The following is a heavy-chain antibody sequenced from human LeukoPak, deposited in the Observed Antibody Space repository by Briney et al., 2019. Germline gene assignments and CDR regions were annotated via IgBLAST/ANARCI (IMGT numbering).Heavy chain of an antibody. D-gene: IGHD3-22*01. V-gene: IGHV3-30-3*01. J-gene: IGHJ4*02. Sequence: GGSLRLSCAASGFTFSSYAMHWVRQAPGKGLEWVAVISYDGSNKYYADSVKGRFTISRDNSKNTLHLQMNSLRAEDTAVYYCARDLTHSDLDSNPPYWGQGTLVTVSS. CDR3: ARDLTHSDLDSNPPY. CDR1: GFTFSSYA. CDR2: ISYDGSNK.